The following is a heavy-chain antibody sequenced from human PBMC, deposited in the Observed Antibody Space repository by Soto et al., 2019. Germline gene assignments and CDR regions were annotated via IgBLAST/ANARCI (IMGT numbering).Heavy chain of an antibody. CDR2: ISSSSSTI. J-gene: IGHJ6*03. CDR3: AREIRTGRTGTSDHQRIDYDYMDV. V-gene: IGHV3-48*01. Sequence: EVQLVESGGGLVQPGGSLRLSCAASGFTFSSYSMNWVRQAPGKGLERVSYISSSSSTIYYSGSVKGRFTVSRDNGKNTLYLEMNSLRAEDAAVYYCAREIRTGRTGTSDHQRIDYDYMDVWGKGTTVTVSS. D-gene: IGHD1-1*01. CDR1: GFTFSSYS.